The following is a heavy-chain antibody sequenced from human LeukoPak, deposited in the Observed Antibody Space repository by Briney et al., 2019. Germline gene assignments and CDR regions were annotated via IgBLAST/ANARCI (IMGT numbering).Heavy chain of an antibody. D-gene: IGHD1-1*01. V-gene: IGHV4-34*01. Sequence: SETLSLTCAVYGGSFSGYYWSWIRQPPGKGLEWIGEINHSGSTNYNPSLKSRVTISVDTSKNHFSLKLSSVTAADTAVYYCARHWNLRWFDPWGQGTLVTVSS. J-gene: IGHJ5*02. CDR3: ARHWNLRWFDP. CDR1: GGSFSGYY. CDR2: INHSGST.